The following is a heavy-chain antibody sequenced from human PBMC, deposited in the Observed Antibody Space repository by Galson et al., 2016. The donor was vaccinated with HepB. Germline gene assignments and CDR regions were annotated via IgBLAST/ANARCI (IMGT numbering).Heavy chain of an antibody. Sequence: SLRLSCAGSGFTFSSFAMSWVRQAPGKGLEWVATISYDGTNKYYADSVKGRFTISRDNSKNTLYLQMNSLRVEDTAVYYCARGPGVTTVPPGYYYHYGMDVWGQGTTVTVSS. V-gene: IGHV3-30-3*01. CDR2: ISYDGTNK. CDR1: GFTFSSFA. CDR3: ARGPGVTTVPPGYYYHYGMDV. D-gene: IGHD4-17*01. J-gene: IGHJ6*02.